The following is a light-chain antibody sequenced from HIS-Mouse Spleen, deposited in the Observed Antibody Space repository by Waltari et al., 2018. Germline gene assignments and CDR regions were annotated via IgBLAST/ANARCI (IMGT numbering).Light chain of an antibody. J-gene: IGKJ4*01. CDR1: QSVSSY. Sequence: EIVLTQSPATLSLSPGERATLSCRPSQSVSSYLAWYQQKPGQAPRLLIYDASNRATSIPARFSGSGSGTDFTLTISSLEPEDFAVYYCQQRSNRPLTFGGGTKVEIK. CDR3: QQRSNRPLT. V-gene: IGKV3-11*01. CDR2: DAS.